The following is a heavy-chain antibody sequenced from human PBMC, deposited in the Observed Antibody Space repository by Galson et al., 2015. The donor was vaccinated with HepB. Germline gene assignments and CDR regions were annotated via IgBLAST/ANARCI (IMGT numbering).Heavy chain of an antibody. V-gene: IGHV3-23*01. CDR3: AKAYYASGSYYIDY. D-gene: IGHD3-10*01. J-gene: IGHJ4*02. Sequence: SLRLSCAAFGFTFSSYAMSWVRQAPGKGLEWVSAISGSGDSTYYADSVKGRFTISRDNSKNTLYLQMKTLRAEDTGVYYCAKAYYASGSYYIDYWGQGTLVTVSS. CDR2: ISGSGDST. CDR1: GFTFSSYA.